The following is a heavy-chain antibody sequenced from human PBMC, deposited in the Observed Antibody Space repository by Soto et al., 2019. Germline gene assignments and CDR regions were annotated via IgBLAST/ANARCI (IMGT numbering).Heavy chain of an antibody. D-gene: IGHD3-9*01. CDR1: GGSTSGKY. CDR3: ARDFDLNTALDYWYFDL. Sequence: QVHLQESGPGVVKASETLSLTCSLSGGSTSGKYWSWIRQSAGKGLEWIGRIYSSGRTHYNPSLGSRVSMSVAQNSFSLMLTSVTAAYTAIYYCARDFDLNTALDYWYFDLWGRGTQVSGSS. CDR2: IYSSGRT. V-gene: IGHV4-4*07. J-gene: IGHJ2*01.